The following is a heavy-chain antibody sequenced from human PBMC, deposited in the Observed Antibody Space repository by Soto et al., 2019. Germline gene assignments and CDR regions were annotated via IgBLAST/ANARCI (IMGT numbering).Heavy chain of an antibody. Sequence: GGSLRLSCAASGFTFSSYEMNWVRQAPGKGLEWVSYISSSGSTIYYADSVKGRFTISRDNAKNSLYLQMNSLRAEDTAVYYCARDPDILTGYYYYFDYWGQGTLVTVSS. J-gene: IGHJ4*02. D-gene: IGHD3-9*01. CDR2: ISSSGSTI. CDR3: ARDPDILTGYYYYFDY. CDR1: GFTFSSYE. V-gene: IGHV3-48*03.